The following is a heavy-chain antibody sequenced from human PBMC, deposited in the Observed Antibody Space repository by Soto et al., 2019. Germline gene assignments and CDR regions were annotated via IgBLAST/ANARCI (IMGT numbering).Heavy chain of an antibody. V-gene: IGHV3-30*18. CDR1: GFTFSSYG. CDR3: AKDHIATGYSYGLGYCDF. D-gene: IGHD5-18*01. CDR2: ISYDGSNK. J-gene: IGHJ4*02. Sequence: PGGSLRLSCAASGFTFSSYGMHWVRQAPGKGLEWVAVISYDGSNKYYADSVKGRFTISRDNSKNTLFLQMNSLRAEDTAVYYCAKDHIATGYSYGLGYCDFWGQGTLVTVSS.